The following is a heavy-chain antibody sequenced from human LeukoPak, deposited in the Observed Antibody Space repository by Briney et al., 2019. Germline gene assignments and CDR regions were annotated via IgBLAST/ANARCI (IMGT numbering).Heavy chain of an antibody. CDR1: GFTFSSYA. J-gene: IGHJ4*02. CDR3: ARDDYYDSSGHFEGPDY. Sequence: GGSLRLSCAASGFTFSSYAMHWVRQAPGKGLEWVAVISYDGSNKYYADSVKGRFTISRDNPKNTLYLQMNSLRAEDTAVYYCARDDYYDSSGHFEGPDYWGQGTLVTVSS. D-gene: IGHD3-22*01. CDR2: ISYDGSNK. V-gene: IGHV3-30*01.